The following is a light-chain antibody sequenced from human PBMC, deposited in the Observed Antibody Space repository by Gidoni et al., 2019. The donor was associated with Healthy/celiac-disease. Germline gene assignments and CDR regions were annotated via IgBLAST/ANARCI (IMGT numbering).Light chain of an antibody. J-gene: IGLJ2*01. Sequence: QSALTPPASASGSPGQSTTITCTGTSSDVGGYNYVSWYQQHPGKAPKLMIYEVSNRPSGVSNRFSGSKSGNTASLTISGRQAEDEAEYYCSSYTSSSTLVFGGGTKLTVL. CDR1: SSDVGGYNY. V-gene: IGLV2-14*01. CDR3: SSYTSSSTLV. CDR2: EVS.